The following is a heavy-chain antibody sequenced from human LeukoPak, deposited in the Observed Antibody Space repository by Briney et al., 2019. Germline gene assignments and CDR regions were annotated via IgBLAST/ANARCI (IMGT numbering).Heavy chain of an antibody. CDR2: ISAYNGNT. D-gene: IGHD3-10*01. Sequence: GASVKVSCKASGYTFTSYGISWVRQAPGQGLEWMGWISAYNGNTNYAQKLQGRVTMTTDTSTSTAYMELRSLRSDDTAVYYCARRSWFGELLYHLGGDYWGQGTLVTVSS. CDR1: GYTFTSYG. J-gene: IGHJ4*02. CDR3: ARRSWFGELLYHLGGDY. V-gene: IGHV1-18*01.